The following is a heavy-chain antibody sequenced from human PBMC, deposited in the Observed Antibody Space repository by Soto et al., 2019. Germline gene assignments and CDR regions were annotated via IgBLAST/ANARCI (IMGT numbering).Heavy chain of an antibody. Sequence: GGSLRLSCAASGFTFDDYAMHWVRQAPGKGLEWVSGISWNSGSIGYADSVKGRFTISRDNAKNSLYLQMNSLRAEDTALYYCAKDTAAAATQQLRFDPWGQGTLVTVSS. D-gene: IGHD6-13*01. CDR1: GFTFDDYA. J-gene: IGHJ5*02. CDR3: AKDTAAAATQQLRFDP. V-gene: IGHV3-9*01. CDR2: ISWNSGSI.